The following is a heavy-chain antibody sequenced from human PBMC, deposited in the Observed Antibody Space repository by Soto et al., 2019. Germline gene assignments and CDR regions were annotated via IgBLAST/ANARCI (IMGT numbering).Heavy chain of an antibody. D-gene: IGHD2-15*01. J-gene: IGHJ4*02. CDR2: ILPIFGTT. CDR3: VARRYCSGGSCPDYFDY. CDR1: GTTFSSYA. V-gene: IGHV1-69*01. Sequence: QVQVVQSGAEVKKPGSSVKVSCKASGTTFSSYAISWVRQAPGQGLEWMGGILPIFGTTNYPQKFQGRLTITADESTSTAYMELSSLTSEDTAVYYCVARRYCSGGSCPDYFDYWGQGTLVTVSS.